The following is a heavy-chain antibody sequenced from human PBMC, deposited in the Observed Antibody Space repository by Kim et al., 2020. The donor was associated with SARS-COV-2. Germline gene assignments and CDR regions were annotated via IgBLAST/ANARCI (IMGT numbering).Heavy chain of an antibody. V-gene: IGHV4-61*01. CDR3: ARALPYGDYWETPPYYFDY. Sequence: SETLSLTCTVSGGSVSSGSYYWSWIRQPPGKGLEWIGYIYYSGSTNYNPSLKSRVTISVDTSKNQFSLKLSSVTAADTAVYYCARALPYGDYWETPPYYFDYWGQGTLVTVSS. J-gene: IGHJ4*02. CDR2: IYYSGST. D-gene: IGHD4-17*01. CDR1: GGSVSSGSYY.